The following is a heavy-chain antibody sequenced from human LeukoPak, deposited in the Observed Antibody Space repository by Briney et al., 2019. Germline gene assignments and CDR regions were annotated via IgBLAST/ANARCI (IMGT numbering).Heavy chain of an antibody. Sequence: GASVTVSCKPSVYTFTIFGISWVRQAPGQGLEWMGWIGAYNGDTNYAQKFQGRVTMTTDTSTSTAYMDLRSLRSDDTAVYYCTRDHCSGDNCPSFDYWGQGTLVTVSS. J-gene: IGHJ4*02. D-gene: IGHD2-15*01. CDR2: IGAYNGDT. V-gene: IGHV1-18*04. CDR1: VYTFTIFG. CDR3: TRDHCSGDNCPSFDY.